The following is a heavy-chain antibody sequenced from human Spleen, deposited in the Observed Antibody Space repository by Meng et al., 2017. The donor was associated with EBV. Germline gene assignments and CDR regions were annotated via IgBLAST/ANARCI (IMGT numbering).Heavy chain of an antibody. CDR1: GGLVSSGIYY. D-gene: IGHD4-17*01. Sequence: SGPGLVKASDPLPPSCAVSGGLVSSGIYYWSWIRQPPGKGLEWIGYIYDSGSANYNPSLKSRVTISIDMSKNQFSLKLSSVTAADTAVYYCATVDYGDYEFDYWGQGTLVTVSS. CDR3: ATVDYGDYEFDY. CDR2: IYDSGSA. V-gene: IGHV4-61*01. J-gene: IGHJ4*02.